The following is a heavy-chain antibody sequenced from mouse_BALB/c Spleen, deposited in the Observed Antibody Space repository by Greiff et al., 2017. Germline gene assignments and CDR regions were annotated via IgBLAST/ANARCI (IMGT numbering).Heavy chain of an antibody. Sequence: EVQVVESGPGLVKPSQSLSLTCSVTGYSITSGYYWNWIRQFPGNKLEWMGYISYDGSNNYNPSLKNRISITRDTSKNQFFLKLNSVTTEDTATYYCARYEYYAMDYWGQGTSVTVSS. CDR1: GYSITSGYY. V-gene: IGHV3-6*02. J-gene: IGHJ4*01. CDR3: ARYEYYAMDY. D-gene: IGHD2-14*01. CDR2: ISYDGSN.